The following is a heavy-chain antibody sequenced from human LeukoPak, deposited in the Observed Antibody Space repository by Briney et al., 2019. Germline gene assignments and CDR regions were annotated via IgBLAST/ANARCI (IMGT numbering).Heavy chain of an antibody. J-gene: IGHJ6*03. Sequence: PSETLSLTCVLYGGSSSGYYWSWIRQPPGKGLEWIGEINHSGSTNYNPSLKSRVTISVGTSKNQFSLKLSSVTAADTAVYYCARGTITMVRGVIITYYYYCMDVWGKGTTVTVSS. CDR3: ARGTITMVRGVIITYYYYCMDV. D-gene: IGHD3-10*01. CDR2: INHSGST. CDR1: GGSSSGYY. V-gene: IGHV4-34*01.